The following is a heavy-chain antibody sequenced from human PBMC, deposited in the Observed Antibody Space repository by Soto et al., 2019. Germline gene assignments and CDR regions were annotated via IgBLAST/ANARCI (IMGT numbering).Heavy chain of an antibody. CDR2: ISGSGGST. CDR1: GFTFSSYA. J-gene: IGHJ4*02. V-gene: IGHV3-23*01. CDR3: ATRAKFGGCLDY. D-gene: IGHD6-19*01. Sequence: EVQLLESGGGLVQPGGSLRLSCAASGFTFSSYAMSWVRQAPGKGLEWVSAISGSGGSTYYADSVKGRFTISRDNSKNTLYLQMNSLRAEDPAVYYCATRAKFGGCLDYWGQGTLVTVSS.